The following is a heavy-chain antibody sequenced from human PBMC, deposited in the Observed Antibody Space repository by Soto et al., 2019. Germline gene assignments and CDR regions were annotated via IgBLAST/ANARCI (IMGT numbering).Heavy chain of an antibody. V-gene: IGHV3-11*06. D-gene: IGHD3-16*01. CDR1: GFTFSDHY. J-gene: IGHJ4*02. Sequence: GSLRLSCAASGFTFSDHYMSWIRQAPGRGLEWVSFITSSGNYANYADSVKGRFTISRDNSKNSLYLQMNNLRADDTAVYYCARELGKIDYWGQGTLVTVSS. CDR3: ARELGKIDY. CDR2: ITSSGNYA.